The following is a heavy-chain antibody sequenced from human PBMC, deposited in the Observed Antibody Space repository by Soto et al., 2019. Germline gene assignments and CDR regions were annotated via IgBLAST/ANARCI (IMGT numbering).Heavy chain of an antibody. CDR3: ARPLWRNDYNWGYFDL. D-gene: IGHD4-4*01. CDR2: ISYDGSNK. J-gene: IGHJ2*01. Sequence: GGSLRLSCAASGFTFSSYAMHWVRQAPGKGLEWVAVISYDGSNKYYADSVKGRFTISRDNSKNTLYLQMNSLRAEDTAVYYCARPLWRNDYNWGYFDLWGRGTLVTGS. V-gene: IGHV3-30-3*01. CDR1: GFTFSSYA.